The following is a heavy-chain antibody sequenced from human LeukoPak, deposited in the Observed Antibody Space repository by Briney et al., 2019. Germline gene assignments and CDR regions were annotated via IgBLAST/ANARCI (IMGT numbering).Heavy chain of an antibody. CDR1: GFTFDDYA. J-gene: IGHJ6*03. CDR3: AKAGASVGVGGSGSYYHSYYYYYMDV. V-gene: IGHV3-9*01. D-gene: IGHD3-10*01. CDR2: ISWNSGSI. Sequence: PGRSLRLSCAASGFTFDDYAMHWVRQAPGKGLEWVSGISWNSGSIGYADSVKGRFTISRDNAKNSLYLQMNSLRAEDTALYYCAKAGASVGVGGSGSYYHSYYYYYMDVWGKGTTVTISS.